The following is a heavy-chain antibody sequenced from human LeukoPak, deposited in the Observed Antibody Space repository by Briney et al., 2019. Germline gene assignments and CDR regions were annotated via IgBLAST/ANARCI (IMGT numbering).Heavy chain of an antibody. J-gene: IGHJ3*01. D-gene: IGHD1-1*01. Sequence: ASVKVSCKVSGHTLTELALHWVRQAPGKGLEWVGGFDPEAVDSVSAQKFQGRVTMTDDTSTDTAYLERRSLRLDDTAVYFCAANGIQGDNLHADDAFYVWGQGTVVTVAS. V-gene: IGHV1-24*01. CDR2: FDPEAVDS. CDR1: GHTLTELA. CDR3: AANGIQGDNLHADDAFYV.